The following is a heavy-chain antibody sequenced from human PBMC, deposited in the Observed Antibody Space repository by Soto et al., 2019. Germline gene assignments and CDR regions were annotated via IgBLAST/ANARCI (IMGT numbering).Heavy chain of an antibody. V-gene: IGHV4-39*01. D-gene: IGHD4-17*01. CDR2: IYYSGST. Sequence: QLQLQESGPGLVKPSETLSLTCTVSGGSISSSSYYWGWIRQPPGKGLEWIGSIYYSGSTYYNPSLKSRVTISVDTSKNQFSLKLSSGTAADTAVYYCARRLVGYGDYQEEGIYAFDIWGQGTMVTVSS. CDR3: ARRLVGYGDYQEEGIYAFDI. CDR1: GGSISSSSYY. J-gene: IGHJ3*02.